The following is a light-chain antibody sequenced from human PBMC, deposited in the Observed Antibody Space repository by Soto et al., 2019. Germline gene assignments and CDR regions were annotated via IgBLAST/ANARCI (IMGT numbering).Light chain of an antibody. CDR2: EVN. V-gene: IGLV2-14*01. CDR3: SSYTGSNDMP. J-gene: IGLJ2*01. CDR1: SRDIGAYNY. Sequence: QSALTQPASVSGSPGQSITISCTGTSRDIGAYNYVSWYQQYPGKAPKLILYEVNNRPSGVSNRFSGSKSGDTASLTISGLQAEDEADYYCSSYTGSNDMPFGGGTQLTVL.